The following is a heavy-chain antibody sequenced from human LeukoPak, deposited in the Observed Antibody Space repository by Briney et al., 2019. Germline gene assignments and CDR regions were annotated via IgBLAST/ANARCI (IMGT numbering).Heavy chain of an antibody. CDR2: IKQDGSEK. J-gene: IGHJ4*02. V-gene: IGHV3-7*01. Sequence: GGSLRLSCAASGFTFSSYWMSWVRQAPGKGLEWVANIKQDGSEKYYVDSVKGRFTISRDNAKNSLYLQMNSLRAEDTAVYYCARVAVLPKGYFDYWGQGTLVTVSS. D-gene: IGHD2/OR15-2a*01. CDR3: ARVAVLPKGYFDY. CDR1: GFTFSSYW.